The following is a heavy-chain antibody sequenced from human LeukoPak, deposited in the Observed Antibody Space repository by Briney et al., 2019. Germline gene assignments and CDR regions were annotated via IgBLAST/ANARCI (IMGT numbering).Heavy chain of an antibody. CDR1: GFTFSSYE. CDR2: ISSSSSTI. D-gene: IGHD5-18*01. Sequence: GGSLRLSCAASGFTFSSYEMNWVRQAPGKGLEWVSYISSSSSTIYYADSVKGRFTISRDNAKNSLYLQMNSLRAEDTAVYYCARDYPSPRGYSPFFDYWGQGTLVTVSS. CDR3: ARDYPSPRGYSPFFDY. V-gene: IGHV3-48*01. J-gene: IGHJ4*02.